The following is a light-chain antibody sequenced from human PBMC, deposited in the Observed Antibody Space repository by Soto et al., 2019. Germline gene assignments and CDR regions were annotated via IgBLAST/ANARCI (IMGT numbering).Light chain of an antibody. CDR1: SSDVGKYNF. CDR2: DVT. Sequence: QSALTQPPSASGSPGQLVTISCTGASSDVGKYNFVSWYQQHPGKAPKLMIYDVTERPSGVPDRFSGSKSGNTASLTVSGLQAEDEADYYCTSYAGSSIPVVFGGGTKLTVL. V-gene: IGLV2-8*01. CDR3: TSYAGSSIPVV. J-gene: IGLJ2*01.